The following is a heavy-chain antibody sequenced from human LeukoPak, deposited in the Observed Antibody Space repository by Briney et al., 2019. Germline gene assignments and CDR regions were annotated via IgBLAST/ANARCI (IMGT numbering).Heavy chain of an antibody. CDR1: GASLSSYY. D-gene: IGHD4-17*01. CDR2: ISFSGST. V-gene: IGHV4-59*01. Sequence: SETLSLTCTVSGASLSSYYWSWIRLPPGKGLEWIGYISFSGSTNYDPSLKSRVTMSLDTSKSQFSLKLTSATAADTAIYICARWKYVDYERTFDYWGQGTLVTVSS. J-gene: IGHJ4*02. CDR3: ARWKYVDYERTFDY.